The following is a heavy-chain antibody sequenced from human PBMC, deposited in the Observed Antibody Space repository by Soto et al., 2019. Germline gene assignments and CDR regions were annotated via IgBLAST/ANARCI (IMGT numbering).Heavy chain of an antibody. CDR1: GGSFSGYY. J-gene: IGHJ4*02. CDR2: INHSGST. D-gene: IGHD5-12*01. Sequence: QVQLQQWGAGLLKPSETLSLTCAVYGGSFSGYYWSWIRQPPGKGLEWIGEINHSGSTNYNPSLKSRVXXSXDXXKNQFSLKLSSVTAADTAVYYCARWGRGRWLQADYWGQGTLVTVSS. V-gene: IGHV4-34*01. CDR3: ARWGRGRWLQADY.